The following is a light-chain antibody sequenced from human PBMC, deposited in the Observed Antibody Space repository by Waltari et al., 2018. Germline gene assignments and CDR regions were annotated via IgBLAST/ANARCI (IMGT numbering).Light chain of an antibody. CDR2: NAS. CDR1: QSVNSN. Sequence: EMVMTQSPATLSVSPGERATLSCRASQSVNSNLAWYQQKPGQAPRLLISNASTRATGGPARFSGSGSGTEFTLTISSLQSEDFAVYYCQQYKNWPQWTFGQGTKVDSK. J-gene: IGKJ1*01. CDR3: QQYKNWPQWT. V-gene: IGKV3-15*01.